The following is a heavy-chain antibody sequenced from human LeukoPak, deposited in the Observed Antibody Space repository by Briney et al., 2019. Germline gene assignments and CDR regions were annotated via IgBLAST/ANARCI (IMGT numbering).Heavy chain of an antibody. D-gene: IGHD1-1*01. Sequence: PSETLSLTCTVSSGSISSYYWSWIRQPPGKGLEWIGYIYYSGSTNYNPSRKSRVTISVDTSKNQFSLKLSSVTAADTAVYYCARAVGWNDACDIWGQGTMVTVSS. J-gene: IGHJ3*02. CDR3: ARAVGWNDACDI. CDR2: IYYSGST. V-gene: IGHV4-59*01. CDR1: SGSISSYY.